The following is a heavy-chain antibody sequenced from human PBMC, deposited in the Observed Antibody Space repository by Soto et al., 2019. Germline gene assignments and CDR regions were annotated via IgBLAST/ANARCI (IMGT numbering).Heavy chain of an antibody. D-gene: IGHD6-13*01. Sequence: ASETLSLTCAVYGGSFSGYYWSWIRQPPGKGLEWIGEINHSGSTNYNPSLKSRVTISVDTSKNQFSLKLSSVTAADTAVYYCARVGIAAAEAPGVYYYYYMDVWGKGTTVTVSS. V-gene: IGHV4-34*01. CDR1: GGSFSGYY. J-gene: IGHJ6*03. CDR2: INHSGST. CDR3: ARVGIAAAEAPGVYYYYYMDV.